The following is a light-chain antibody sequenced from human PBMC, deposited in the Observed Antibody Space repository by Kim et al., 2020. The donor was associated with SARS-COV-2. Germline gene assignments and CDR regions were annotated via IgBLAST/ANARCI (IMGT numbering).Light chain of an antibody. Sequence: DIQMTQSPSSLSAPVGDRVTITCRANQSISNYLHWYQQKPGKAPKLLIYAASNLQSGVPSRFGGSGSETDFTLTISSLKPEDFATYYCQQSYSTSWTFGQGTKVDIK. V-gene: IGKV1-39*01. CDR2: AAS. J-gene: IGKJ1*01. CDR1: QSISNY. CDR3: QQSYSTSWT.